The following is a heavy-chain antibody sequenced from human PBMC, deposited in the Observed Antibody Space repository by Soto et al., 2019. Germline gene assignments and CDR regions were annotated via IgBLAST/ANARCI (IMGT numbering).Heavy chain of an antibody. J-gene: IGHJ4*02. Sequence: EVQLVESGGALVQPGRSLRLSCTVSGFTFRNYAINWVRQAPGKGLEWVGLIRNRTYGGTTEYAASMNGRFTISRDDSNSSAYLHMNSLKSEDSAIYYCARAESPAIAYFFDYWGQGTQVTVSS. CDR1: GFTFRNYA. CDR3: ARAESPAIAYFFDY. CDR2: IRNRTYGGTT. D-gene: IGHD6-13*01. V-gene: IGHV3-49*04.